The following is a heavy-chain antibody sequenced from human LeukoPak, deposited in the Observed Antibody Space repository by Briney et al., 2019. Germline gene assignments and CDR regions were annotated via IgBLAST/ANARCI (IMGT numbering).Heavy chain of an antibody. J-gene: IGHJ4*02. V-gene: IGHV3-9*01. CDR1: GFTFDDYA. CDR2: ISWNSGSI. Sequence: PGRSLRLSCAASGFTFDDYAMHWVRQAPGKGLEWVSGISWNSGSIRYADSVKGRFTISRDSAKNSLYLQMNSLRAEDTALYYCAKDSYYDSSGLPDYWGQGTLVTVSS. D-gene: IGHD3-22*01. CDR3: AKDSYYDSSGLPDY.